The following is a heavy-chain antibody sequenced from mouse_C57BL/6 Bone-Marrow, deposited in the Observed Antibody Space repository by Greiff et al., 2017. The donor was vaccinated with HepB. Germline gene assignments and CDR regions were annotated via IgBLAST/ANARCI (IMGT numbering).Heavy chain of an antibody. CDR1: GYSFTSYY. J-gene: IGHJ2*01. CDR2: IYPGSGNT. D-gene: IGHD1-1*01. CDR3: AREGDYYGVDY. Sequence: VQLQESGPELVKPGASVKISCKASGYSFTSYYIHWVKQRPGQGLEWIGWIYPGSGNTKYNEKFKGKATLTADTSSSTAYMQLSSLTSEDSAVYYCAREGDYYGVDYWGQGTTLTVSS. V-gene: IGHV1-66*01.